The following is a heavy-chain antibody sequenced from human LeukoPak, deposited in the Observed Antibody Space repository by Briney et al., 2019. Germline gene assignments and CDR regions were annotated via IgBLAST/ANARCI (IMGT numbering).Heavy chain of an antibody. CDR2: ISAYNGNT. V-gene: IGHV1-18*01. Sequence: ASVRVSCKASGYTFTSYGISWVRQAPGQGLEWMGWISAYNGNTNYAQKLKGRVTMTTDTSTSTAYMELRSLRSDDTAVYYCARDQGYSYAMGVFDIWGQGTMVTVSS. D-gene: IGHD5-18*01. CDR3: ARDQGYSYAMGVFDI. J-gene: IGHJ3*02. CDR1: GYTFTSYG.